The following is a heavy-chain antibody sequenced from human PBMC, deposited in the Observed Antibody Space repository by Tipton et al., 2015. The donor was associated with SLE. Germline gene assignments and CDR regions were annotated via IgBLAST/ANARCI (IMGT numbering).Heavy chain of an antibody. J-gene: IGHJ4*02. CDR2: INQDASKR. CDR1: EFTFSSYW. Sequence: GSLRLSCAASEFTFSSYWMNWVRQAPGKGLEWVANINQDASKRYYVDSVKGRFTISRDDSKNTVYLHMTSLRAEDTAVYYCAKAAEVFDYWGQGTLVTVSS. CDR3: AKAAEVFDY. V-gene: IGHV3-7*03.